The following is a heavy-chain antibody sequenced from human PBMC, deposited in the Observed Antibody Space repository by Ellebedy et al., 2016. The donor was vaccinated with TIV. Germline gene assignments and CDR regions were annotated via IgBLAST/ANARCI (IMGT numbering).Heavy chain of an antibody. CDR3: GRDPWGLDWFDP. Sequence: ESLKIYCAASGFTFTSYSMNWLRQPPGKGLEWIGNIYYGGRTEYNPSLKSRVTISVDTSKNQFSMRLSSVTAADTALYYCGRDPWGLDWFDPWGQGTLVTVSS. V-gene: IGHV4-59*12. J-gene: IGHJ5*02. D-gene: IGHD1-26*01. CDR1: GFTFTSYS. CDR2: IYYGGRT.